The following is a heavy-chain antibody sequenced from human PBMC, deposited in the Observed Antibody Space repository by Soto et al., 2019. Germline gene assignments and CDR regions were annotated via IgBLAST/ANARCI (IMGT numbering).Heavy chain of an antibody. V-gene: IGHV1-3*01. CDR2: INAGNGNT. CDR1: GYTFTSYA. CDR3: AHRMTTARWVDY. Sequence: GASVKVSCKASGYTFTSYAMHWVRQAPGQRLEWMGWINAGNGNTKYSQKFQGRVTITRDTSASTAYMELSSLRSEDTAVYYCAHRMTTARWVDYWGQGTLVTVSS. J-gene: IGHJ4*02. D-gene: IGHD4-17*01.